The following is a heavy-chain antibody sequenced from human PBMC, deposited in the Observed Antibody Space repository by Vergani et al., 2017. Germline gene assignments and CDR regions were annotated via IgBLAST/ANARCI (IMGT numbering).Heavy chain of an antibody. D-gene: IGHD2-2*02. CDR3: AEEMSDCSSTSCYKVFDY. J-gene: IGHJ4*02. CDR1: GGSFSGYY. CDR2: INHSGST. Sequence: QVQLQQWGAGLLKPSETLSLTCAVYGGSFSGYYWSWIRQPPGKGLEWIGEINHSGSTNYNPSLKSRVTISVDPSKNQFSLKLSSVTAAETAVYYCAEEMSDCSSTSCYKVFDYWGQGTLVTVSS. V-gene: IGHV4-34*01.